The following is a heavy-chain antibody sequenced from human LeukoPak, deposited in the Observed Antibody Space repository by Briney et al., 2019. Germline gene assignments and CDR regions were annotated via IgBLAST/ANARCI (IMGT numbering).Heavy chain of an antibody. CDR3: ARVSPAAAGPPYYYYGMDV. CDR1: GFTFSSYS. CDR2: ISSSSSTI. D-gene: IGHD6-13*01. V-gene: IGHV3-48*04. J-gene: IGHJ6*02. Sequence: GGSLRLSCAASGFTFSSYSMNWVRQAPGKGLEWVSYISSSSSTIYYADSVKGRFTTSRDNAKNSLYLQMNSLRAEDTAVYYCARVSPAAAGPPYYYYGMDVWGQGTTVTVSS.